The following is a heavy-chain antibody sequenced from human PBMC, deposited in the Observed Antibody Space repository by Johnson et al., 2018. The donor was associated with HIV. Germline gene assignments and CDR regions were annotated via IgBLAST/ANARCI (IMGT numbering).Heavy chain of an antibody. V-gene: IGHV3-30*04. CDR3: ARGRERGMFDI. CDR2: VSFDGINK. D-gene: IGHD5-24*01. J-gene: IGHJ3*02. CDR1: GFTFSSYA. Sequence: QMLLVESGGGVVQPGRSLRLSCAASGFTFSSYAIHWVRQAPGTGLEWVALVSFDGINKYYADSVKGRFTISRDNSKNTLYLQMNSLRAEDTAVYYCARGRERGMFDIWGQGTMVTVSS.